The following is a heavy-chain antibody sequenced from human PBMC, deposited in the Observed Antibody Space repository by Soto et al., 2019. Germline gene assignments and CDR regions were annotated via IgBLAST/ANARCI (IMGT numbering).Heavy chain of an antibody. J-gene: IGHJ4*02. D-gene: IGHD4-17*01. CDR3: FTSGKNGDAYFDY. CDR1: GFNFSDYA. V-gene: IGHV3-64D*06. Sequence: GGSLRLSCSASGFNFSDYAMHWVRQAPGKGLEYASGTSTNGIITYHADSVKGRFFISRDKPKNSLYLQMTSLRPDDTAVYYCFTSGKNGDAYFDYWGRGTLVTVSS. CDR2: TSTNGIIT.